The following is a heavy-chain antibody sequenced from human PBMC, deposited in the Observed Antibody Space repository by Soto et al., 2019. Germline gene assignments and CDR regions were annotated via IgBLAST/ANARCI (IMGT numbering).Heavy chain of an antibody. D-gene: IGHD2-2*02. CDR2: IIPIFGTA. CDR3: ARLDIVLVPAAITYYYYGMDV. J-gene: IGHJ6*02. V-gene: IGHV1-69*13. CDR1: GGTFSSYA. Sequence: SVKVSCKASGGTFSSYAISWVRQAPGQGLEWMGGIIPIFGTANYAQKFQGRVTITADESTSTAYMELSSLRSEDTAVYYCARLDIVLVPAAITYYYYGMDVWGQGTTVTVSS.